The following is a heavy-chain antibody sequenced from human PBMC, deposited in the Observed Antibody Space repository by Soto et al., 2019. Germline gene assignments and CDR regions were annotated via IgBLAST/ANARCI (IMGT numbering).Heavy chain of an antibody. CDR3: GRAPDVATANDC. CDR1: GGSISSYY. D-gene: IGHD5-12*01. J-gene: IGHJ4*02. V-gene: IGHV4-59*01. Sequence: SETLSLTCTVSGGSISSYYWSWIRQPPGKGLEWIGYIYYSGSTNYNPSLKSRVTISVDTSKNQFSLKLSSVTAAYTAVYYCGRAPDVATANDCWGQGTLVTVS. CDR2: IYYSGST.